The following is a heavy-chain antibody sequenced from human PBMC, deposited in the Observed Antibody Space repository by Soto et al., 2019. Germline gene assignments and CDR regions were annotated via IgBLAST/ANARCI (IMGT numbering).Heavy chain of an antibody. D-gene: IGHD3-22*01. J-gene: IGHJ4*02. CDR1: GFSLSTRGMC. CDR2: IVWDDDK. V-gene: IGHV2-70*01. Sequence: SGPTLVNPTQTLTLPCTFSGFSLSTRGMCVSWIRQPPGKALEWLALIVWDDDKSYSTSLKTRLTISKDTSKNQVVLTMTNMDPVDTATYYCARILSDSSGYYWYYFDYWGQGTLVTVSS. CDR3: ARILSDSSGYYWYYFDY.